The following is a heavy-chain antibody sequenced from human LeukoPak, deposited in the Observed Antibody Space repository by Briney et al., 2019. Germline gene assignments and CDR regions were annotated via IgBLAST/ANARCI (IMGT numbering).Heavy chain of an antibody. Sequence: ASVKVSCKASGGTFSSYAISWVRQAPGQGLEWMGGIIPIFGTANYAQKFQGRVTITADESTSTAYMELSSLRSEDTAVYYCASRRLDSSGWYQDYYYYMDVWGKGTTVTISS. D-gene: IGHD6-19*01. CDR1: GGTFSSYA. CDR3: ASRRLDSSGWYQDYYYYMDV. V-gene: IGHV1-69*13. J-gene: IGHJ6*03. CDR2: IIPIFGTA.